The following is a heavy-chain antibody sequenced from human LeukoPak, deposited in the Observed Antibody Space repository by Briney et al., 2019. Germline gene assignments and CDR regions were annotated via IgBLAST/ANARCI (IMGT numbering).Heavy chain of an antibody. J-gene: IGHJ4*02. CDR3: AKGHRESSSFFDS. CDR2: INGRGDDT. CDR1: SGFA. V-gene: IGHV3-23*01. Sequence: GGSLRLSCAAFSGFAMSWVRQAPGKRLEWVSAINGRGDDTYYPDSVKGRLTISRDNSNNTLYLQMNSLRADDTAVYYCAKGHRESSSFFDSWGQGIPVTVS.